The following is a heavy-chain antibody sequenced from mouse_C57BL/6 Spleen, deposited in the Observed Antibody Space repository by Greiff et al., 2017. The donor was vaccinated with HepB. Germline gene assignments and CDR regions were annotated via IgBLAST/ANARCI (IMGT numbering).Heavy chain of an antibody. V-gene: IGHV1-64*01. CDR3: ARSPLYAMDY. CDR1: GYTLTSYW. CDR2: IHPNSGST. Sequence: QVQLQQPGAELVKPGASVKLSCKASGYTLTSYWMHWVKQRPGQGLEWIGMIHPNSGSTNYNEKFKSKATLTVDKSSSTAYMQLSSLTSEDSAVYYCARSPLYAMDYWGQGTSVTVSS. J-gene: IGHJ4*01.